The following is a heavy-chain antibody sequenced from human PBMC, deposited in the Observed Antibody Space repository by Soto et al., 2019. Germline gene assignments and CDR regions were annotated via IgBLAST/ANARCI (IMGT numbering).Heavy chain of an antibody. CDR3: ERRGYSYGYLDY. J-gene: IGHJ4*02. Sequence: PGESLKISCKGSGYSFTTYWIGWVRQMPGKGQEWMGIIYPGDSDTNYSPSFQGEVTISADKSISTAYLQWSSLKASDTAMYYCERRGYSYGYLDYWGQGPLVPVSS. CDR2: IYPGDSDT. CDR1: GYSFTTYW. V-gene: IGHV5-51*01. D-gene: IGHD5-18*01.